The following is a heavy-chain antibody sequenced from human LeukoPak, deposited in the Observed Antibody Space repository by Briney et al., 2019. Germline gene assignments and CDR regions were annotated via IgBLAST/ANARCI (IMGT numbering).Heavy chain of an antibody. Sequence: QTSATLSLTCTVSGGPISRRDYYWSWIRQPPGKGLEWHGYINYSGSTYYDPSLKSRVTISVDTSKNQFSVKLSSVTAADTAVYYCARDGWFGELFWFDPWGEGTLVTVSS. CDR1: GGPISRRDYY. CDR3: ARDGWFGELFWFDP. D-gene: IGHD3-10*01. CDR2: INYSGST. V-gene: IGHV4-30-4*01. J-gene: IGHJ5*02.